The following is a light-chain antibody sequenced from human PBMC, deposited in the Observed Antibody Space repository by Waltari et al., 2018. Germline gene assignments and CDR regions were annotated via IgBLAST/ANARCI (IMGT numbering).Light chain of an antibody. V-gene: IGLV1-44*01. Sequence: QSVLTQPPSASGTPGQRVTISCSGSSSNIGSNTVNWYQQLPGTAPKLLIYSNKQRPSGVPDRCSGSKSGTSAPLAISGLQSEDEADYYCAAWDDSLNVVFGGGTKLTVL. CDR1: SSNIGSNT. CDR2: SNK. CDR3: AAWDDSLNVV. J-gene: IGLJ2*01.